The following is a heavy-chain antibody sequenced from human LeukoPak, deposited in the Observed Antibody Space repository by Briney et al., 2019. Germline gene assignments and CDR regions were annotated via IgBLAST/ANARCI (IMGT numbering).Heavy chain of an antibody. Sequence: SVKVSCKASGGTFSSYAINWVRQAPGQGLEWMGGIIPIFGTANYAQRFQGRVTITADESTSTAYMELSSLRSEDAAVYYCARETLGGRGYYYYGMDVWGQGTTVTVSS. J-gene: IGHJ6*02. CDR3: ARETLGGRGYYYYGMDV. V-gene: IGHV1-69*13. CDR1: GGTFSSYA. D-gene: IGHD4-23*01. CDR2: IIPIFGTA.